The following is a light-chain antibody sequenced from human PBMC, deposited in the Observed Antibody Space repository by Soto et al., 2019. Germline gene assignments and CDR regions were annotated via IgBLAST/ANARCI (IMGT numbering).Light chain of an antibody. V-gene: IGKV1-5*01. CDR1: QSSGAW. Sequence: DIQMTQSPSTLSASVGDRVTITCRASQSSGAWLAWYQQKPGKAPKLLIYDVSTLESGVPSIFSGTGSGTEFTLTISSLQPDDCAIYYCQQYNTFWTFGQGTKVAIK. CDR3: QQYNTFWT. CDR2: DVS. J-gene: IGKJ1*01.